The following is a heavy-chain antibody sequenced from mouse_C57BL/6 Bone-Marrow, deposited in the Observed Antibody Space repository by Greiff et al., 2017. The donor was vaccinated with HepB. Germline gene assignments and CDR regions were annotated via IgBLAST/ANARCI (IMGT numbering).Heavy chain of an antibody. D-gene: IGHD1-1*01. Sequence: VQGVESGPGLVQPSQSLSITCTVSGFSLTSYGVHWVRQSPGKGLEWLGVIWRGGSTDYNAAFMSRLSITKDNSKSQVFFKMNSLQADDTAIYYCANYYYGSSYGFAYWGQGTLVTVSA. CDR1: GFSLTSYG. CDR3: ANYYYGSSYGFAY. J-gene: IGHJ3*01. V-gene: IGHV2-5*01. CDR2: IWRGGST.